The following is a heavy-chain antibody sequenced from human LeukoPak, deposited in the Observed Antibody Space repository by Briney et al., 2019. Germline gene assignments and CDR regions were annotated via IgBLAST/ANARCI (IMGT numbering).Heavy chain of an antibody. CDR3: AVEGDYYDSNGYR. D-gene: IGHD3-22*01. J-gene: IGHJ5*02. V-gene: IGHV4-61*02. CDR2: ISINGGT. CDR1: GGSINGDGYY. Sequence: SSETLSLTCTVSGGSINGDGYYWTWIRQPAGKGLEWIGRISINGGTKYNPSLKSRVTISMDTSKNQFSLNLNSVTAADSAVYYCAVEGDYYDSNGYRWGQGTLVTVSS.